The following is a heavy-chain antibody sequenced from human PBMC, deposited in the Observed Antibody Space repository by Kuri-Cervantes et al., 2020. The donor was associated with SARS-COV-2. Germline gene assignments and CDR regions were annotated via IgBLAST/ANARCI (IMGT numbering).Heavy chain of an antibody. CDR1: GGTFSSYT. V-gene: IGHV1-69*13. CDR2: IIPIFGTA. CDR3: ARLRVPVNWDYYYYGMDV. J-gene: IGHJ6*02. D-gene: IGHD3-16*01. Sequence: SVKVSCKASGGTFSSYTISWVRQAPGQGLEWMGRIIPIFGTANYAQKFQGRVTITADESTSTAYMELSSLRSEDTAVYYCARLRVPVNWDYYYYGMDVWGQGTTVTVSS.